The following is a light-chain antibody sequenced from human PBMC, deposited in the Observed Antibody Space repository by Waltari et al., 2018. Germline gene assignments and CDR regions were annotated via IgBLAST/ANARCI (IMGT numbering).Light chain of an antibody. CDR2: KTS. Sequence: DIQMTQLPSTLSASVGDRVTIICRASQTVHNWVAWYQQKPGAAPKLLIYKTSTLQSGVPSRFSGSGSGTEFTLTVSSLQPDDFATYYCQQYDAGSTFGQGTQLEI. J-gene: IGKJ2*01. CDR1: QTVHNW. CDR3: QQYDAGST. V-gene: IGKV1-5*03.